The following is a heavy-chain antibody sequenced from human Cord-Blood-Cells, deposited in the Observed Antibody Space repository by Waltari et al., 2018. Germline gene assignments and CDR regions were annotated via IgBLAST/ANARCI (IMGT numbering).Heavy chain of an antibody. CDR3: ARQRSDFWSGYFPYYFDY. J-gene: IGHJ4*02. V-gene: IGHV4-34*01. CDR2: INHSGST. D-gene: IGHD3-3*01. CDR1: GGSFSGYY. Sequence: QVQLQQWGAGLLKPSETLSLTCAVYGGSFSGYYWSWIRQPPGKGLEWIGEINHSGSTNHNPSLKSRVTISVDTSKNQFSLKLSSVTAADTAVYYCARQRSDFWSGYFPYYFDYWGQGTLVTVSS.